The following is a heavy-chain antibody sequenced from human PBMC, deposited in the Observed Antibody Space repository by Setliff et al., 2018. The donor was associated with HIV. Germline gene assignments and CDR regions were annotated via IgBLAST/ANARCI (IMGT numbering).Heavy chain of an antibody. CDR3: AKTSVGATGLYAFDI. CDR2: MYYSGNT. V-gene: IGHV4-59*05. D-gene: IGHD1-26*01. Sequence: SETLSLTCTVSGGSISSYCWSWIRQPPGKGLESIGSMYYSGNTYYKSSLKSRVTISVDTTKNQFSLTLRSVTASDTAVYYCAKTSVGATGLYAFDIWGQGTMVTVSS. CDR1: GGSISSYC. J-gene: IGHJ3*02.